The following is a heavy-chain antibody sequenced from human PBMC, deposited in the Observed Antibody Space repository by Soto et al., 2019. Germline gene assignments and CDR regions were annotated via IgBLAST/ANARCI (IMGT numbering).Heavy chain of an antibody. J-gene: IGHJ5*02. CDR1: GGSISSYY. CDR2: IYYSGST. Sequence: PSETLSLTCTVSGGSISSYYWSWIRQPPGKGLEWIGYIYYSGSTNYNPSLKSRVTISVDTSKNQFSLKLSSVTAADTAVYYRARDQAEYSSSWFDPWGQGTLVTVSS. CDR3: ARDQAEYSSSWFDP. D-gene: IGHD6-6*01. V-gene: IGHV4-59*01.